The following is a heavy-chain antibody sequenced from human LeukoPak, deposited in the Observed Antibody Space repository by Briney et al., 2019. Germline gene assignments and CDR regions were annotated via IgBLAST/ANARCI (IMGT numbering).Heavy chain of an antibody. V-gene: IGHV4-4*07. Sequence: LETLSLTCTVSGGSISSYYWSWIRQPAGKGLEWIGRIYTSGSTNYNPSLKSRVTISVDTSKNQFSLNLSSVTAADTAVYYCARLVWPTYYYDSSGGWYIDLWGRGTLVTVSS. CDR2: IYTSGST. D-gene: IGHD3-22*01. CDR3: ARLVWPTYYYDSSGGWYIDL. J-gene: IGHJ2*01. CDR1: GGSISSYY.